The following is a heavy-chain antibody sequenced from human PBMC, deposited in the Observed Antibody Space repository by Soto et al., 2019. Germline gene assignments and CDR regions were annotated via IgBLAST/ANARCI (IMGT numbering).Heavy chain of an antibody. CDR3: ARGDRDPRGVDV. CDR1: GGSISSGIYY. V-gene: IGHV4-31*03. Sequence: QVQLQESGPGLVKPSQTLSLTCTVSGGSISSGIYYWSWIRQHPGKDLECIGYIYTTGSTYYNPSLKSRVTISIDMSKNQFSLKLSSVTAADTAVYYCARGDRDPRGVDVWGPGTTVTVSS. J-gene: IGHJ6*02. CDR2: IYTTGST.